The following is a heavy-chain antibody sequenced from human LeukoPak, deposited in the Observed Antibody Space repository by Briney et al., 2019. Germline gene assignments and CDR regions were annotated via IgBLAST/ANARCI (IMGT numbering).Heavy chain of an antibody. CDR3: ARDLQDPYYDYVWGSYHTRAFDI. CDR1: GFTFSSYW. CDR2: IKQDGSEK. V-gene: IGHV3-7*01. Sequence: PGGSLRLSCAASGFTFSSYWMSWVRQAPGKGLEWVANIKQDGSEKYYVDSVKGRFTISRDNAKNSLYLQMNSLRAEDTAVYYCARDLQDPYYDYVWGSYHTRAFDIWGQGTMVTVSS. D-gene: IGHD3-16*02. J-gene: IGHJ3*02.